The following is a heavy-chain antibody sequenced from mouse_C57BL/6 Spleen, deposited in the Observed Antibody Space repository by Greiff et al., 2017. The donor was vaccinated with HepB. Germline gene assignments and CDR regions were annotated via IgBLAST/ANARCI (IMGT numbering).Heavy chain of an antibody. Sequence: VQLQQSGPELVKPGASVKISCKASGYAFSSSWMNWVKQRPGKGLEWIGRIYPGDGDTNYNGKFKGKATLTADKSSSTAYMQLSSLTSEDFAVFFCANYGSYWYFDVWGTGTTVTVSS. CDR2: IYPGDGDT. J-gene: IGHJ1*03. CDR1: GYAFSSSW. D-gene: IGHD2-2*01. V-gene: IGHV1-82*01. CDR3: ANYGSYWYFDV.